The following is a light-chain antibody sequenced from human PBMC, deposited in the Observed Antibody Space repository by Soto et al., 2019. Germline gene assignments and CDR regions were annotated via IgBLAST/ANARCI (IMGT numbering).Light chain of an antibody. CDR2: KAS. CDR3: QQYHYFPYT. Sequence: DVQMPQSPSTLSASVGDRVTITCRASQSISSWLAWYQQKPGKAPKLLIYKASSLESGVPSRFSGSGSGTEFTLTVSSLQPDDFATYYCQQYHYFPYTFGQGTNLEIK. CDR1: QSISSW. V-gene: IGKV1-5*03. J-gene: IGKJ2*01.